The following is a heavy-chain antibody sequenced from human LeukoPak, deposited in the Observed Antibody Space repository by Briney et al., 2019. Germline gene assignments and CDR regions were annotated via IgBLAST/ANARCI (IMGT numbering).Heavy chain of an antibody. V-gene: IGHV6-1*01. CDR2: TYYRSRWFN. J-gene: IGHJ3*02. CDR1: GDSVSSHSAA. CDR3: TREKESGTTYDALDI. Sequence: SQTLSLTCAISGDSVSSHSAAWGWIRQSPSRGLEGLGRTYYRSRWFNSYGLSVRTRITINPETSKNQFSLQLNSVTPEDTAVYYCTREKESGTTYDALDIWGQGTMVTVSS. D-gene: IGHD1-1*01.